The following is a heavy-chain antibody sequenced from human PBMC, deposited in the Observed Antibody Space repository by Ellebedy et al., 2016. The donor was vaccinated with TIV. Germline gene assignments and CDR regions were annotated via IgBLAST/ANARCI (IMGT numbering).Heavy chain of an antibody. CDR3: ARDKGDDSGSKFDS. J-gene: IGHJ4*02. CDR2: IKQDGGET. V-gene: IGHV3-7*03. D-gene: IGHD6-19*01. CDR1: GFTFSSYW. Sequence: GGSLRLSCAASGFTFSSYWMSWVRQAPGKGLEWVANIKQDGGETYYLDSLKGRFTISRDNAKNSLYLQMNSLRADDTAVYYCARDKGDDSGSKFDSWGQGTLVTVSS.